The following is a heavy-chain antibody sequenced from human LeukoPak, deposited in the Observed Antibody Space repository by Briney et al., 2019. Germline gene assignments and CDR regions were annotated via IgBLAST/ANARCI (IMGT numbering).Heavy chain of an antibody. CDR3: ARDLRYDYVWGSYRPYGMDV. CDR1: GYTFTSYT. D-gene: IGHD3-16*02. V-gene: IGHV1-3*01. Sequence: ASVKVSCKASGYTFTSYTIHWVRQAPGQRLEWMGWINAGNGNTKYSQKFQSRVTITRDTSASTAYMELSSLRSEDTAVYYCARDLRYDYVWGSYRPYGMDVWGQGTTVTVSS. J-gene: IGHJ6*02. CDR2: INAGNGNT.